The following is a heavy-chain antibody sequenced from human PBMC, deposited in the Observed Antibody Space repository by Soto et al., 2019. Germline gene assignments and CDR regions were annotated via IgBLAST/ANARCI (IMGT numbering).Heavy chain of an antibody. J-gene: IGHJ4*02. CDR3: ARGVSEGVDY. CDR1: GYSFTSLD. Sequence: ASVKVSCKASGYSFTSLDINWVRQTAGQGLEWMGWMQPSTGRTGYAQKFQGRVTMTRDTSINTAYMELTTLTSDDTAFYYCARGVSEGVDYWGQGTLVTVSS. CDR2: MQPSTGRT. D-gene: IGHD1-26*01. V-gene: IGHV1-8*01.